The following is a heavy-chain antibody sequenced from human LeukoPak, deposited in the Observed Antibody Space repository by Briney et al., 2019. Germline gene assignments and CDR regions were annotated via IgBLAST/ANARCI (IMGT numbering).Heavy chain of an antibody. D-gene: IGHD3-3*01. CDR3: ARERRPTYYDFWSGYYI. J-gene: IGHJ4*02. CDR1: GGSFSGYY. V-gene: IGHV4-34*01. CDR2: INHSGST. Sequence: SETLSLTCAVYGGSFSGYYWSWIRQPPGKGLEWIGEINHSGSTNYNPSLRSRVTISVDTSKNQFSLKLSSVTAADTAVYYCARERRPTYYDFWSGYYIWGQGTLVTVSS.